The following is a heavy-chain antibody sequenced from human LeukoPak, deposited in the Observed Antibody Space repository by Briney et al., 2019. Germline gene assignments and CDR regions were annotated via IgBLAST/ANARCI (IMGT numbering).Heavy chain of an antibody. V-gene: IGHV3-53*01. CDR1: GFILSDNY. CDR2: LYSGGWT. D-gene: IGHD6-13*01. CDR3: ARGTAQLAAAGLLDS. Sequence: GGSLRLSCTASGFILSDNYMNWVRQAPGKGLEWVSVLYSGGWTNYADSVKVRFTISRDNSKNTLYLQMNSLRAEDTAVYFCARGTAQLAAAGLLDSWGQGTLVTVSS. J-gene: IGHJ4*02.